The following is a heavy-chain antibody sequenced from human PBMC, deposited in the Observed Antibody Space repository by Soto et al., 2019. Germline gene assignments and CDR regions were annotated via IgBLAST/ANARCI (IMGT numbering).Heavy chain of an antibody. D-gene: IGHD3-9*01. CDR3: ARDSYDILTGYYGYYYYGMDV. J-gene: IGHJ6*02. CDR1: GGSISSYY. V-gene: IGHV4-59*01. Sequence: SETLSLTCTVSGGSISSYYWSWIRQPPGKGLEWIGYIYYSGSTNYNPSLKSRVTISINTSKYQFSLQLNSVTAADTAVYYCARDSYDILTGYYGYYYYGMDVWGQGTTVTVSS. CDR2: IYYSGST.